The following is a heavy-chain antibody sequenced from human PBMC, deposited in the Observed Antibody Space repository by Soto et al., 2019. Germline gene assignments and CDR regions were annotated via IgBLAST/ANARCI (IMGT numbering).Heavy chain of an antibody. CDR3: ARDFGVVTYFDY. V-gene: IGHV1-18*01. CDR1: GYTFTSYG. Sequence: ASVKVSCKASGYTFTSYGISWVRQAPGQGLEWMGWISAYNGNTNYAQKLQGRVTMTTDTSASTAYMELRSLRSDDTAVCYCARDFGVVTYFDYWGQGTLVTVSS. J-gene: IGHJ4*02. CDR2: ISAYNGNT. D-gene: IGHD3-3*01.